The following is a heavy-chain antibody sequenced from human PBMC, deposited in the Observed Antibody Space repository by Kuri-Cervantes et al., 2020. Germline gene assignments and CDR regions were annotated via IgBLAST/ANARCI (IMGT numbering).Heavy chain of an antibody. CDR2: INPSGGST. J-gene: IGHJ3*02. CDR3: ARSSGYGTSGAFDI. D-gene: IGHD5-18*01. CDR1: GYTFTGYY. Sequence: ASVKVSCKASGYTFTGYYMHWVRQAPGQGLEWMGIINPSGGSTSYAQKFQGRVTITTDESTSTAYVELSSLRSEDTAVYYCARSSGYGTSGAFDIWGQGTMVTVSS. V-gene: IGHV1-46*01.